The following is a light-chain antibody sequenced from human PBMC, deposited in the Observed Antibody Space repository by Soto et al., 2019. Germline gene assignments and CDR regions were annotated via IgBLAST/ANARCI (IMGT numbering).Light chain of an antibody. Sequence: DIPMTQSPSALTRSVLDVVSSSVLAWKSVSSYLNWYQQKPGKAPRLLLYAASSLQCGVPSRFSGSRSGPDFTLTISSLQPEDFATYYCQQSHSSPPTFGQGTKVDIK. J-gene: IGKJ1*01. CDR2: AAS. CDR1: KSVSSY. V-gene: IGKV1-39*01. CDR3: QQSHSSPPT.